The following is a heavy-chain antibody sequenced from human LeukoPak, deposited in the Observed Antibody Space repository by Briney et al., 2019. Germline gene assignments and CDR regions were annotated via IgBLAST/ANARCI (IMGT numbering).Heavy chain of an antibody. D-gene: IGHD2-2*01. J-gene: IGHJ2*01. Sequence: SETLSLTCAVDGGSFGGYYWGWIRQPPGKGREWVGEINHDGNTYYNPSLKSRVTISVDTSKNQFSLKLISVTAADTAVYYCARGRGPAARSLSLWGRGTLVTVSS. CDR3: ARGRGPAARSLSL. V-gene: IGHV4-34*01. CDR2: INHDGNT. CDR1: GGSFGGYY.